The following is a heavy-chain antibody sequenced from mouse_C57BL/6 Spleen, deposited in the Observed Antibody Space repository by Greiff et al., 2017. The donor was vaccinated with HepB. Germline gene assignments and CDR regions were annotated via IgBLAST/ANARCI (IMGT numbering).Heavy chain of an antibody. V-gene: IGHV1-82*01. Sequence: QVQLQQSGPELVKPGASVKISCKASGYAFSSSWMNWVKQRPGKGLEWIGRIYPGDGDTNYNGKFKGKATLTADKSSSTAYMQLSSLTSEDSAVYFCARFPIYYGYDGDYYAMDYWGQGTSVTVSS. D-gene: IGHD2-2*01. CDR2: IYPGDGDT. J-gene: IGHJ4*01. CDR3: ARFPIYYGYDGDYYAMDY. CDR1: GYAFSSSW.